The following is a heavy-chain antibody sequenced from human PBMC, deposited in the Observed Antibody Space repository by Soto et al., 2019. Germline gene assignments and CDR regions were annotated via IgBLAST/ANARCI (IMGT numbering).Heavy chain of an antibody. J-gene: IGHJ6*02. CDR3: AREGGNYYDSSGYQGPIISYYGMDV. CDR2: INPNSGGT. Sequence: ASVKVSCKASGYTFTVYYMHCVRRSPLQWLEWMGCINPNSGGTNYAQKFQGWVTMTRDTSISTAYMELSRLRSDDTAVYYCAREGGNYYDSSGYQGPIISYYGMDVWGQGTTVTVSS. D-gene: IGHD3-22*01. CDR1: GYTFTVYY. V-gene: IGHV1-2*04.